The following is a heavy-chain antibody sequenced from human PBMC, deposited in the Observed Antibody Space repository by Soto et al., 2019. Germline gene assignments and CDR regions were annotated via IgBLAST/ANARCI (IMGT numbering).Heavy chain of an antibody. CDR3: ARQIAAAFDY. CDR2: IYYSGST. CDR1: GGSISSSSYY. V-gene: IGHV4-39*01. D-gene: IGHD6-13*01. J-gene: IGHJ4*02. Sequence: SETLSLTCTVSGGSISSSSYYWGWIRQPPGKGLEWIGSIYYSGSTYYNPSLKSRVTISVDTSKNQFSLKLSSVTAADTAVYYCARQIAAAFDYWGQGTLVTVSS.